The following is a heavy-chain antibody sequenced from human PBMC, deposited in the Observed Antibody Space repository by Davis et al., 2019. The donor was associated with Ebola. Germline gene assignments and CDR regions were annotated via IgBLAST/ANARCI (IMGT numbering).Heavy chain of an antibody. D-gene: IGHD1-26*01. CDR3: ARDGPGSYYLIFDY. J-gene: IGHJ4*02. CDR1: GGSISSGGYY. CDR2: IYYSGST. V-gene: IGHV4-31*03. Sequence: LRLSCTVSGGSISSGGYYWSWIRQHPGKGLEWIGYIYYSGSTYYNPSLKSRVTISVDTSKNQFSLKLSSVTAADTAVYYCARDGPGSYYLIFDYWGQGTLVTVSS.